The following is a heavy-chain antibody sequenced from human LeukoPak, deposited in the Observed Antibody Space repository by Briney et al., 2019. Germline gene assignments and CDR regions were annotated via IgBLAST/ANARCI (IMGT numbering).Heavy chain of an antibody. CDR3: AKDGRNYDSSSYYGHFSSTESFY. D-gene: IGHD3-22*01. J-gene: IGHJ4*02. V-gene: IGHV3-33*06. Sequence: RGSLRLSCAASGFTFSSYGMRWVRQAPGKGLEWVAVIWYDGSNKYYADSVKGRFTISRDNSNNTLYLQMNSLRAEDTAVYYCAKDGRNYDSSSYYGHFSSTESFYWGQGTLVTVSS. CDR1: GFTFSSYG. CDR2: IWYDGSNK.